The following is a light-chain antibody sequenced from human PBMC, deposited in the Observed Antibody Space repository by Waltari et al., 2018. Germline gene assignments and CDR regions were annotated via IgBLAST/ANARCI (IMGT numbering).Light chain of an antibody. CDR3: MQALQTPRT. Sequence: ILMTQSPLSLPVTPGEPASLSCSSTQSLLHSNGYNYLDWYLQKPGQSPQLLIYLGSNRASGVPDKFSGSGSGTDFTLKISRVEAEDVGVYYCMQALQTPRTFGQGTKVEIK. CDR2: LGS. V-gene: IGKV2-28*01. CDR1: QSLLHSNGYNY. J-gene: IGKJ1*01.